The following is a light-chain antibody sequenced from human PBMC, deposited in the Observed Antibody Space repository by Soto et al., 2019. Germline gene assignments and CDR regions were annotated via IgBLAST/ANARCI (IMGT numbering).Light chain of an antibody. CDR3: QQSYSTLIT. CDR1: QSISSY. V-gene: IGKV1-39*01. Sequence: DIQMTQSPSSLSASVGDTVTMTRWASQSISSYLNWYQQKPGKAPKLLIYAASSLQSGVPSRFSGSGSGTDFTLTISSLQPEDFATYYCQQSYSTLITFGQGTRLEIK. CDR2: AAS. J-gene: IGKJ5*01.